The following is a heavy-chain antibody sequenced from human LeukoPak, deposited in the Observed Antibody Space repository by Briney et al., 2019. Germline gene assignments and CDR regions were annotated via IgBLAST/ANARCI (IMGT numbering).Heavy chain of an antibody. CDR3: ARGHAYKGEWLFVWPGYYYYGMDV. V-gene: IGHV1-8*01. D-gene: IGHD3-3*01. J-gene: IGHJ6*02. CDR2: MNPNSGNT. CDR1: GYTFTSYD. Sequence: GASVKVSCKASGYTFTSYDINWVRQATGQGLEWMGWMNPNSGNTGYAQKFQGRVTMTRNTSISTAYMELSSLRSEDTAVYYCARGHAYKGEWLFVWPGYYYYGMDVWGQGTTVTVS.